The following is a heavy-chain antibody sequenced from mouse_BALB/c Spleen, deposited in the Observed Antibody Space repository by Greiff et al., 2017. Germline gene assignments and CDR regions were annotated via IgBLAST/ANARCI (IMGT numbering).Heavy chain of an antibody. D-gene: IGHD2-14*01. CDR3: ARQGYYRYENYYAMDY. Sequence: VQLKESGPDLVAPSQSLSITCTVSGFSLTSYGVHWVRQPPGKGLEWLVVIWSDGSTTYNSALKSRLSISKDNSKSQVFLKMNSLQTDDTAMYHCARQGYYRYENYYAMDYWGQGTSVTVSS. CDR2: IWSDGST. J-gene: IGHJ4*01. CDR1: GFSLTSYG. V-gene: IGHV2-6-2*01.